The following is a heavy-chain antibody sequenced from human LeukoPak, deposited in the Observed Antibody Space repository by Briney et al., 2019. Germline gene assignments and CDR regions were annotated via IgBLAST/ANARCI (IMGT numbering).Heavy chain of an antibody. J-gene: IGHJ4*02. CDR2: ISGSGSTI. D-gene: IGHD4-17*01. Sequence: GGPLRLSCAASGFAFSSYEMNWVRQAPGKGLEWVSYISGSGSTIYYADSVRGRFTISRDNAKNSLHLQMNSLRAEDTAVYYCARHLYGGDCWGQGTLVTVSS. CDR1: GFAFSSYE. CDR3: ARHLYGGDC. V-gene: IGHV3-48*03.